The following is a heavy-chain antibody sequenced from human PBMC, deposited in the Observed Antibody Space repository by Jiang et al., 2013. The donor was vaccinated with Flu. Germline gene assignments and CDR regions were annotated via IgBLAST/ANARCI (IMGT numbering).Heavy chain of an antibody. Sequence: VQLLESGGGLVQPGGSLRLSCAASGFTFNSYAMNWVRQAPGKGLEWVSAISGGDGSTYYADSVKGRFTISRDNSKNTLYLQMNSLRAEDTAVYYCAKKLSAGYYYDSSGDPLDAFDI. CDR3: AKKLSAGYYYDSSGDPLDAFDI. D-gene: IGHD3-22*01. J-gene: IGHJ3*02. CDR1: GFTFNSYA. CDR2: ISGGDGST. V-gene: IGHV3-23*01.